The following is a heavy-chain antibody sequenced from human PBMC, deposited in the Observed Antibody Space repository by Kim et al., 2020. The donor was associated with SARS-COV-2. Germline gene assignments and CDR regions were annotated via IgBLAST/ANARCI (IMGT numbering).Heavy chain of an antibody. Sequence: ASVKVSCKASGYTFTGYYMHWVRQAPGQGLEWMGRINPSIGDTDYAQKFQGRVTMTRDASISAAYMELSRLRSDDTAVYYCAREEGYCSNGLCYAYFDYWGQGALVTVSS. CDR2: INPSIGDT. CDR3: AREEGYCSNGLCYAYFDY. V-gene: IGHV1-2*06. CDR1: GYTFTGYY. D-gene: IGHD2-8*01. J-gene: IGHJ4*02.